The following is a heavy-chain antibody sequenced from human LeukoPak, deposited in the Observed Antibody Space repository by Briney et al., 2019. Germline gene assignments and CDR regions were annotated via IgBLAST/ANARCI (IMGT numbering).Heavy chain of an antibody. CDR3: ARGARYYGSDDAFDI. CDR2: IKQDGSEK. J-gene: IGHJ3*02. V-gene: IGHV3-7*03. CDR1: GFTLSSYW. Sequence: GGSLRLSCAASGFTLSSYWMSWVRQAPGKGLEWVANIKQDGSEKYYVDSVKGRFTISRDNAKNSLYLQMNSLRAEDTVVYYCARGARYYGSDDAFDIWGQGTMVTVSS. D-gene: IGHD3-10*01.